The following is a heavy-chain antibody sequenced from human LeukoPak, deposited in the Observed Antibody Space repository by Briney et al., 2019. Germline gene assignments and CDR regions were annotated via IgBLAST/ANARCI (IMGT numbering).Heavy chain of an antibody. Sequence: GGSLRLSCAASGFTFSSYGMHWVRQAPGKGLEWVGRIKSKTDGGTTDYAAPVKGRFTISRDDSKNTVYLQMNSLKTEDTAVYYCTSVGFGPYYFDNWGQGTLVTVSS. CDR3: TSVGFGPYYFDN. D-gene: IGHD3-10*01. J-gene: IGHJ4*02. V-gene: IGHV3-15*01. CDR1: GFTFSSYG. CDR2: IKSKTDGGTT.